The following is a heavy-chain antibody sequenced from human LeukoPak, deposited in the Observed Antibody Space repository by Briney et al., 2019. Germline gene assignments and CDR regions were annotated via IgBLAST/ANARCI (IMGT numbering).Heavy chain of an antibody. CDR3: TPFDY. Sequence: SETLSLTCTVSGGSISSGSYYWSWIRQPAGKGLEWIGRIYTSGSTNYNPSLKSRVTISVDTSKNQFSLKLSSVTAADTAVYYCTPFDYWGQGTLVTVSS. CDR2: IYTSGST. CDR1: GGSISSGSYY. D-gene: IGHD2-15*01. V-gene: IGHV4-61*02. J-gene: IGHJ4*02.